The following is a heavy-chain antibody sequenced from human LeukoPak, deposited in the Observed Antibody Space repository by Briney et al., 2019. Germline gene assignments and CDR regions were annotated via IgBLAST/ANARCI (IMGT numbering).Heavy chain of an antibody. D-gene: IGHD3-3*01. V-gene: IGHV3-23*01. J-gene: IGHJ6*03. CDR2: ISGRGDLE. Sequence: GGSLGLSCSASGFTFSSYAMTWVRQAPGKGLEWVSTISGRGDLEFYTESVKGRFTISRDHSKNTVHLQMDSLRAEDTAVYYCAREGDFWSGYPIDHYYYMDVWGKGTTVTVTS. CDR1: GFTFSSYA. CDR3: AREGDFWSGYPIDHYYYMDV.